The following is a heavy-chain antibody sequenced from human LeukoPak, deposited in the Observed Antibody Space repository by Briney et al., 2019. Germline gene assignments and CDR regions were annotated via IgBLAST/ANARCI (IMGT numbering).Heavy chain of an antibody. V-gene: IGHV3-15*01. CDR3: TSTLGY. CDR1: EFTFSSYW. CDR2: IQRKTDGGTT. D-gene: IGHD3-16*01. J-gene: IGHJ4*02. Sequence: PGGSLRLSCVASEFTFSSYWMTWVRQAPGRGLEWVGRIQRKTDGGTTDYAAAVKGRFIISRDDSKNTLYLQMNSLKTEDTAVYYCTSTLGYWGQGTLVTVSS.